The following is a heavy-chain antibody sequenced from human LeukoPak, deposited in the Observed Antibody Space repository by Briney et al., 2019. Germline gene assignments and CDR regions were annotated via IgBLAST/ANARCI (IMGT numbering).Heavy chain of an antibody. Sequence: PGGSLRLSCAASGFTFSSYWMSWVRQAPGKGQEWVANIKQDGSEKYYADSVKGRFTISRDNAKNSLYLQMNSLRAEDTAVYYCARAVHGGYGGYYYYMDVWGKGTTVTVSS. CDR1: GFTFSSYW. CDR2: IKQDGSEK. V-gene: IGHV3-7*01. CDR3: ARAVHGGYGGYYYYMDV. J-gene: IGHJ6*03. D-gene: IGHD5-12*01.